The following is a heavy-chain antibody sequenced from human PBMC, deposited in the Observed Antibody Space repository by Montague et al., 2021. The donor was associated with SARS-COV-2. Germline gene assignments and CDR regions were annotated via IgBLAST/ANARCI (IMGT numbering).Heavy chain of an antibody. CDR3: VRAVDNYYPSGPLVGFDL. Sequence: TLSLTCNVSGGSIKTTEYYWGWIRQSPGKGLEWIGYVDFSGTTYFNPSLETRTTISIDTSKSQFSLKLRSVTAADTAVYFCVRAVDNYYPSGPLVGFDLWGLGTLVTVSS. J-gene: IGHJ4*02. CDR2: VDFSGTT. V-gene: IGHV4-30-4*08. CDR1: GGSIKTTEYY. D-gene: IGHD3-10*01.